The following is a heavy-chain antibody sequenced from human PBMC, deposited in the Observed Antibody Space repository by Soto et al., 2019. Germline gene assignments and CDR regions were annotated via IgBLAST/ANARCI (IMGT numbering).Heavy chain of an antibody. CDR3: ATRSPAFDY. V-gene: IGHV1-18*01. CDR2: ITTDKGKT. Sequence: QVQLVQSGPEVKKPGASVKVSCKTSGYTFTSYGISWVRQAPGQGLEWMGWITTDKGKTTYAQKLQGRVPLTTDTHTSTAYMELRSLRSDDTAEYYCATRSPAFDYWGQGTLVTVSS. J-gene: IGHJ4*02. CDR1: GYTFTSYG.